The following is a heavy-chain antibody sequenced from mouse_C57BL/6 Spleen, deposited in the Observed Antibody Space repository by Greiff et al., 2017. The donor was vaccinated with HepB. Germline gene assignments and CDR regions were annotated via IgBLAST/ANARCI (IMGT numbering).Heavy chain of an antibody. J-gene: IGHJ4*01. CDR1: GFTFSSYA. Sequence: EVQLQESGGGLVKPGGSLKLSCAASGFTFSSYAMSWVRQTPEKRLEWVATISDGGSYTYYPDNVKGRFTISRDNAKNNLYLQMSHLKSEDTAMYYCARPYGSSYDYAMDYWGQGTSVTVSS. CDR2: ISDGGSYT. D-gene: IGHD1-1*01. V-gene: IGHV5-4*01. CDR3: ARPYGSSYDYAMDY.